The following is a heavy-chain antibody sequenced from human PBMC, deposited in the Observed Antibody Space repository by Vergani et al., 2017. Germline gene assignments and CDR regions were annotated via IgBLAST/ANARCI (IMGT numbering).Heavy chain of an antibody. J-gene: IGHJ1*01. V-gene: IGHV3-30*03. CDR1: GFTSSHYG. Sequence: QVHLVESGGGVVQPGRSLRLSCVVSGFTSSHYGMHWVRQAPGKGLEWGAVISYDGTQKYYADSVKGRFTISRDNSKSTLYLQMNSLRTEDTAVYYCATKSCGTPGCQIGYFREWGEGTLVTVSS. CDR2: ISYDGTQK. CDR3: ATKSCGTPGCQIGYFRE. D-gene: IGHD1-26*01.